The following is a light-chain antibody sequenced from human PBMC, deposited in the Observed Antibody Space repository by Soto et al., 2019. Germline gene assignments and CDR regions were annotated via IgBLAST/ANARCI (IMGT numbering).Light chain of an antibody. J-gene: IGKJ5*01. CDR1: QSVSSNF. CDR2: GAS. CDR3: QQYGSSPIT. Sequence: IVLAQAPSTLSLSPGERATLSCRASQSVSSNFVAWYQEKPGQAPRLLIYGASSRATGIPDRFSGSGSGTDFTLTISRLEPEDFAVYYCQQYGSSPITFGQGTRLEIK. V-gene: IGKV3-20*01.